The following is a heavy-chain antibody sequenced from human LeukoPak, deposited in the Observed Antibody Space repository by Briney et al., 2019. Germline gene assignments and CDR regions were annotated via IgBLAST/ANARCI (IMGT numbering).Heavy chain of an antibody. CDR2: ISSSSSTI. J-gene: IGHJ3*02. CDR1: GFTFSSYW. Sequence: GGSLRLSCAASGFTFSSYWMHWVRQAPGKGLEWVSYISSSSSTIYYADSVKGRFTISRDNAKNSLYLQMNSLRDEDTAVYYCARDFGLLWFGELPERGDAFDIWGQGTMVTVSS. D-gene: IGHD3-10*01. V-gene: IGHV3-48*02. CDR3: ARDFGLLWFGELPERGDAFDI.